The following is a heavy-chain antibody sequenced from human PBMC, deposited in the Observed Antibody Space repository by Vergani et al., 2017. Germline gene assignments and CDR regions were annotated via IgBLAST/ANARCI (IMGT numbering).Heavy chain of an antibody. CDR2: IIPIFGTA. Sequence: QVQLVQSGAEVKKPGSSVKVSCKASGGTFSSYAISWVRQAPGQGLEWMGGIIPIFGTANYAQKFQGRVTITADESTSTAYMELSSLRSEDTAVYYCASTNYDILTGFDYYYGMDVWGQGTTVTVSS. J-gene: IGHJ6*02. CDR1: GGTFSSYA. V-gene: IGHV1-69*01. D-gene: IGHD3-9*01. CDR3: ASTNYDILTGFDYYYGMDV.